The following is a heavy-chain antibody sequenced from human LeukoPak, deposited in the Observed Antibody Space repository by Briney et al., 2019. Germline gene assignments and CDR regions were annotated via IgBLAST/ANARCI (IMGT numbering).Heavy chain of an antibody. V-gene: IGHV3-7*01. Sequence: GGSLRLSCAASGFTFSSYWMSWVRQAPGKGLEWVANIKQDGSEKYYVDSVKGRFTISRDNAKNSLYLQMNSLRAEDTAVHYCARDFPNPAGYWVYWGQGTLVTVSS. CDR2: IKQDGSEK. J-gene: IGHJ4*02. CDR1: GFTFSSYW. D-gene: IGHD2-8*02. CDR3: ARDFPNPAGYWVY.